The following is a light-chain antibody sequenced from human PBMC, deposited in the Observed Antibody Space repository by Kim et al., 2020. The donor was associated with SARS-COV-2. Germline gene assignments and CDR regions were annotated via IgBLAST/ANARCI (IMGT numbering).Light chain of an antibody. CDR2: GNN. CDR3: AAWDDSLNAYV. V-gene: IGLV1-44*01. CDR1: NSNIGSST. J-gene: IGLJ1*01. Sequence: QSVLAQPPSASGTPGQRVTISCSGSNSNIGSSTVNWYQELPGTAPKLLIHGNNLRPSGVPDRFSGSKSGTSASLAISGLQSEDEANYYCAAWDDSLNAYVFGTGTKVTVL.